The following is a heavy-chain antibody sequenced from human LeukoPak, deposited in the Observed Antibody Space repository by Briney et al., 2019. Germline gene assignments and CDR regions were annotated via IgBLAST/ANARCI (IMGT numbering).Heavy chain of an antibody. D-gene: IGHD5-24*01. Sequence: SETLSLTCAVYGGSFSGYYWSWIRQPPGKGLEWIGEINHSGSTNYNPSLKSRVTISVDTSKNQFSLKLSSVTAADTAVYYCARDHQRWLQLGAAFDIWGQGTMVTVSS. V-gene: IGHV4-34*01. CDR3: ARDHQRWLQLGAAFDI. CDR1: GGSFSGYY. J-gene: IGHJ3*02. CDR2: INHSGST.